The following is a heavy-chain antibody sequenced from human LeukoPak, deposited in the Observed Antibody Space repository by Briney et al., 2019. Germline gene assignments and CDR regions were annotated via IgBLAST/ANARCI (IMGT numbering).Heavy chain of an antibody. CDR2: IYYSGYT. CDR1: GASISSYY. V-gene: IGHV4-59*01. D-gene: IGHD3-22*01. CDR3: ARSDFYHSSGYHFDY. J-gene: IGHJ4*02. Sequence: PSETLSLTCTVSGASISSYYWSWIRQPPGKGLEWIGYIYYSGYTNYDPSLKSRVTISVDTSKNQFSLKLSSVTAADTAVYYCARSDFYHSSGYHFDYWGQGTLVTVSS.